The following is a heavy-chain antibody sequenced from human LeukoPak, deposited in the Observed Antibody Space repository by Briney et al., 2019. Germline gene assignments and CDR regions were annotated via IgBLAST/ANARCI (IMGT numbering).Heavy chain of an antibody. V-gene: IGHV4-61*10. J-gene: IGHJ5*02. CDR3: ARTYYDILTGYYPTNWFDP. D-gene: IGHD3-9*01. Sequence: SQTLSLTCTVSGGSISSGSYYWSWIRQPAGKGLEWIGYIYYSGSTNYNPSLKSRVTISVDTSKNQFSLKLSSVTAADTAVYYCARTYYDILTGYYPTNWFDPWGQGTLVTVSS. CDR1: GGSISSGSYY. CDR2: IYYSGST.